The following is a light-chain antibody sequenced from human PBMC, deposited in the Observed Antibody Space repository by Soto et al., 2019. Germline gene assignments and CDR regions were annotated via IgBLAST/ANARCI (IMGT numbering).Light chain of an antibody. CDR2: DAS. CDR3: QQYNSFSIT. Sequence: DIQMTRSPSTLSASVGDRVTITCRASQSISSWLAWYQQKPGKAPQLLIYDASSLQSGVPSRFSGSGSGTEFTLTISSLQPDDFATYYCQQYNSFSITFGGGTKVEIK. V-gene: IGKV1-5*01. J-gene: IGKJ4*01. CDR1: QSISSW.